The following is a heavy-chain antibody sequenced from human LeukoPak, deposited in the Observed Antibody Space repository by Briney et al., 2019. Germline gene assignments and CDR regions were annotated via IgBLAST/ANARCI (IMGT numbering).Heavy chain of an antibody. CDR3: ARDSHYDSRGYYYESALDI. V-gene: IGHV1-18*01. CDR2: ISGNNGNT. CDR1: GYTFSSYG. Sequence: GASVKVSCTASGYTFSSYGVAWVRQAPGQGLEWMGWISGNNGNTNYGQKLQGRLTMTTDTSTSTAYMELRSLRSDDTAVYYCARDSHYDSRGYYYESALDIWGQGTMVSVSS. J-gene: IGHJ3*02. D-gene: IGHD3-22*01.